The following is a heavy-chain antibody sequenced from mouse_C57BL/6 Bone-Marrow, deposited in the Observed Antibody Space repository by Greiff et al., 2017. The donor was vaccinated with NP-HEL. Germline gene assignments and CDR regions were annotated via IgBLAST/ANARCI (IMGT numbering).Heavy chain of an antibody. V-gene: IGHV3-6*01. CDR1: GYSITSGYY. CDR3: AGYYGSSYGYYAMDY. CDR2: ISYDGSN. D-gene: IGHD1-1*01. Sequence: EVKLVESGPGLVKPSQSLSLTCSVTGYSITSGYYWNWIRQFPGNKLEWMGYISYDGSNNYNPSLKNRISITRDTSKNQFFLKLNSVTTEDTATYYCAGYYGSSYGYYAMDYWGQGTSVTVSS. J-gene: IGHJ4*01.